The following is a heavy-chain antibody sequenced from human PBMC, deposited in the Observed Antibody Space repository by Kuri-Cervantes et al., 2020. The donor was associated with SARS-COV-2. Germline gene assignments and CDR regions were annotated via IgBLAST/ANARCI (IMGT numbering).Heavy chain of an antibody. D-gene: IGHD1-1*01. CDR3: VSDGDHWNFDY. J-gene: IGHJ4*02. CDR2: ISYDGSNK. Sequence: GGSLSLSCAASGFTFGSYAMHWVRQAPGKGLEWVAVISYDGSNKYYADSVKGRFTLSRAKAKNMLLLQMNSLRAEDTGVYYSVSDGDHWNFDYWGQGTLVTVSS. CDR1: GFTFGSYA. V-gene: IGHV3-30*07.